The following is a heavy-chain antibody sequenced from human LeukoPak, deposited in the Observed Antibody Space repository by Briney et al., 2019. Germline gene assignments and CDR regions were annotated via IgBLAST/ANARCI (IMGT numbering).Heavy chain of an antibody. CDR3: AAHYYDSSGYYN. V-gene: IGHV3-66*01. J-gene: IGHJ4*02. CDR1: GFTVSSNY. Sequence: GGSLRLSCAASGFTVSSNYMSWVRQAPGKGLEWVSVIYSGGSTYYADSVKGRFTISRDNSKNTLYLQMNSLRAEDTAVYYCAAHYYDSSGYYNWGQGTLVTVSS. D-gene: IGHD3-22*01. CDR2: IYSGGST.